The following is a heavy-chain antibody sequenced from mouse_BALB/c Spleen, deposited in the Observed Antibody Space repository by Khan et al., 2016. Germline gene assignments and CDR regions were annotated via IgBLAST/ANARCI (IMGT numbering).Heavy chain of an antibody. D-gene: IGHD1-1*01. V-gene: IGHV14-3*02. J-gene: IGHJ2*01. CDR2: IDPPYDNT. Sequence: VQLQQSGAELVKPGASVKLSCTASGFSIQDTYIHWVRQRPDQGLDWLGRIDPPYDNTKSDPQFQGKSTITADTYSNSAYLQLSSLTYEDTAVYYCARMCYADYWGQGTTLTVSS. CDR3: ARMCYADY. CDR1: GFSIQDTY.